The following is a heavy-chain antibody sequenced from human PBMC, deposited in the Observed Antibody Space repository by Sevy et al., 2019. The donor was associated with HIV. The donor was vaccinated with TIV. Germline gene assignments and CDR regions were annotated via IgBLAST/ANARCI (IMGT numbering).Heavy chain of an antibody. V-gene: IGHV1-46*03. CDR1: GYTFTSYY. J-gene: IGHJ6*02. D-gene: IGHD3-10*01. Sequence: ASVKVSCKASGYTFTSYYMHWVRQAPGQGLEWMGIINPSGGSTSYAQKFQGRVTMTRDTSTSTVYMELSSLRSEDTAVYYCARDHWYYYGSGSYPDYYYYGMDVWGQGTTVTVSS. CDR2: INPSGGST. CDR3: ARDHWYYYGSGSYPDYYYYGMDV.